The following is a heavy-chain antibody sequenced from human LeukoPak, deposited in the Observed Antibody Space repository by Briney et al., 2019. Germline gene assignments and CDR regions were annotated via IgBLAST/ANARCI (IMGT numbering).Heavy chain of an antibody. J-gene: IGHJ4*02. CDR3: AREDALAGGFDY. D-gene: IGHD6-19*01. CDR2: IIPIFGTA. Sequence: ASVKVSCKASGGTFSRYAISWVRQAPGQGLEWMGGIIPIFGTAKYAQKFQGRVTITADESTSTAYMELSSLRSEDTAVYYCAREDALAGGFDYWGQGTLVTVSS. CDR1: GGTFSRYA. V-gene: IGHV1-69*13.